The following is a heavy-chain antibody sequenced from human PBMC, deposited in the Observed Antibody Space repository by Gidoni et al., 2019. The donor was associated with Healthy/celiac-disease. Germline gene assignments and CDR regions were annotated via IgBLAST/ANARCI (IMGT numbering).Heavy chain of an antibody. Sequence: EVQLVESGGCLVKPGGSLRPSCAASGFTFSSYSMNWVRQAPGKGLAWVPSISSSSSYIYYADSVKGRFTISRDNAKNSLYLQMNSLRAEDTAVYYCARDLGRGRVREFDYWGQGTLVTVSS. CDR3: ARDLGRGRVREFDY. V-gene: IGHV3-21*01. CDR1: GFTFSSYS. J-gene: IGHJ4*02. CDR2: ISSSSSYI. D-gene: IGHD3-10*01.